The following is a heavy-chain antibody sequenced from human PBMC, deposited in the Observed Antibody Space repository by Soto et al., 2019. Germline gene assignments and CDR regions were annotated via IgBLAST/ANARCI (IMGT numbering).Heavy chain of an antibody. V-gene: IGHV1-46*01. J-gene: IGHJ6*02. CDR1: GYTFTDYY. CDR2: IYPGDVTT. CDR3: ARDPLRQFYGMDV. Sequence: QVQLVQSGAEGKKPGASVKVSCKTSGYTFTDYYIHWVRQAPGQGLEWMAIIYPGDVTTSYAQKFQGRVTLTRDTSTSTVYMELSSLTSEDTAVYYCARDPLRQFYGMDVWGQGTTVTVSS. D-gene: IGHD4-17*01.